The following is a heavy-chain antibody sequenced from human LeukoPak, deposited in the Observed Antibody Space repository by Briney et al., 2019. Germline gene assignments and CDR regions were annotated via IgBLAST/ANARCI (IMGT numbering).Heavy chain of an antibody. CDR3: ARTTEGGYTYDYFYYYYMDV. J-gene: IGHJ6*03. V-gene: IGHV4-4*02. D-gene: IGHD5-18*01. CDR1: GGSISSSNW. CDR2: ICHCGGT. Sequence: AETLSLTCAASGGSISSSNWWRWVRQPPGKGLEWIGVICHCGGTNYNPTLKRRVTISVDKSKNQFSLKLSSVTAADTAVYYCARTTEGGYTYDYFYYYYMDVWGKGTTVTISS.